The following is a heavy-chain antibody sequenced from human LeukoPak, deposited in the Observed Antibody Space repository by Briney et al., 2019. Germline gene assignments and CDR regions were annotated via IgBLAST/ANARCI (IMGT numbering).Heavy chain of an antibody. V-gene: IGHV4-39*01. CDR3: ANDYFDY. Sequence: SETLSLTCTVSGGSISSSSYYWGWIRQPPGKGLEWIGSTYCSGSTYYNPSLKSRVTISVDTSKNQFSLKLSSVTAADTAVYYCANDYFDYWGQGTLVTVSS. CDR1: GGSISSSSYY. J-gene: IGHJ4*02. CDR2: TYCSGST.